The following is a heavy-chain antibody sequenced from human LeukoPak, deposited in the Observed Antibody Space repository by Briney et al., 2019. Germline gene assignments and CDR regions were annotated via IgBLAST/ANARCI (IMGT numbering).Heavy chain of an antibody. CDR1: NYSIDTYY. D-gene: IGHD1-20*01. CDR3: ARDISGGTLDY. CDR2: IHATGSS. J-gene: IGHJ4*02. V-gene: IGHV4-4*07. Sequence: PSETLSLTCSVSNYSIDTYYWSWIRQPAGKGLEWIGRIHATGSSNYNPSLKSRVTISLDKSKNQFSLRLNSVTAADTAVYYCARDISGGTLDYWGRGILVTVSS.